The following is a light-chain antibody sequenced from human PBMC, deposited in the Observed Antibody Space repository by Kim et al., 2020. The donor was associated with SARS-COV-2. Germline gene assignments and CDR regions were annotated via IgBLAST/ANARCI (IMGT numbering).Light chain of an antibody. V-gene: IGKV1-27*01. J-gene: IGKJ1*01. CDR3: QKYNGAPWT. Sequence: DIQMTQSPSSLSASVGDRVTITCRASQGISSNAAWYQQKPGDVPKLLIYDASALLSGVPSRFSGSGSGTDFTLTISSLQPEDVATYYCQKYNGAPWTFGQGTKVDIK. CDR1: QGISSN. CDR2: DAS.